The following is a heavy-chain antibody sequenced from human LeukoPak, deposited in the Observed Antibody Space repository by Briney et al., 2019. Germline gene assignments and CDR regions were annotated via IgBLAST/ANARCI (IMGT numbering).Heavy chain of an antibody. D-gene: IGHD6-13*01. Sequence: GGSLRLSCAASGFTFSDHYMIWLRQAPGKGLEAISYISHNGETKYYADSAKGRLSISRDNAKSSLYLQMKSLRVEDTAVYYCARDRHGYFDYWGQGTLVTVSS. CDR1: GFTFSDHY. CDR2: ISHNGETK. CDR3: ARDRHGYFDY. J-gene: IGHJ4*02. V-gene: IGHV3-11*01.